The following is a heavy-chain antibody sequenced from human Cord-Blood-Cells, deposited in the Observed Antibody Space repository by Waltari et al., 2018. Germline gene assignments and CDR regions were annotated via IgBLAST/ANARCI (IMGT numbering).Heavy chain of an antibody. Sequence: QVQLQASGPGLVKPSETLSLTCTVSGRSISSYYWSWIRQPAGKGLEWIGRIDTSGSTNYNPSLKSRVTMSVDTSKNQFSLKLSSVTAADTAVYYCARSGYSSGWFDAFDIWGQGTMVTVSS. D-gene: IGHD6-19*01. V-gene: IGHV4-4*07. CDR2: IDTSGST. CDR1: GRSISSYY. J-gene: IGHJ3*02. CDR3: ARSGYSSGWFDAFDI.